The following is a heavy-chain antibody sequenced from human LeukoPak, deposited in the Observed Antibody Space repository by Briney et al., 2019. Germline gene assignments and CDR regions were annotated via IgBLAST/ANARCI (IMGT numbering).Heavy chain of an antibody. D-gene: IGHD5-12*01. CDR2: ISSSASTI. CDR3: AREMGGYPFDY. Sequence: GGSLRLSCAASGFTFRSYGMSWVRQAPGKGLEWVSAISSSASTIYYADSVKGRFTISRDNAKNSLYLQMNSLRAEDTAVYYCAREMGGYPFDYWGQGTLVTVSS. J-gene: IGHJ4*02. CDR1: GFTFRSYG. V-gene: IGHV3-48*04.